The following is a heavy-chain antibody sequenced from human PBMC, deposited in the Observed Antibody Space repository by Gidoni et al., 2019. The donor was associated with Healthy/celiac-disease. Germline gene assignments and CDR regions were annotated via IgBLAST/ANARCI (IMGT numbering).Heavy chain of an antibody. Sequence: QVQLVESGGGVVQPGRSLRLSWAASGFTFSSYGMHWVRQAPGQGLEWVAVISYDGSNKYYADSVKGRFTISRDNSKNTLYLQMNSLRAEDTAVYYCAKSVVGATTGLYYYGMDVWGQGTTVTVSS. D-gene: IGHD1-26*01. V-gene: IGHV3-30*18. J-gene: IGHJ6*02. CDR2: ISYDGSNK. CDR1: GFTFSSYG. CDR3: AKSVVGATTGLYYYGMDV.